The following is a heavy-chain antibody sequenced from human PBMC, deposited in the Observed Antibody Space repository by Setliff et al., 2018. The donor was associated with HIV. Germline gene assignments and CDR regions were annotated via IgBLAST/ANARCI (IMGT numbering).Heavy chain of an antibody. CDR1: GGSISGSGYY. J-gene: IGHJ4*02. V-gene: IGHV4-31*02. CDR2: VYYSGST. D-gene: IGHD3-3*01. Sequence: KASETLSLTCSVSGGSISGSGYYWSWIRQHPGKGLDWIGRVYYSGSTDYNPSLQSRATLSIDTSKNQFSLKLTSVIAADTAIYYCARGPFVLRFLERLVYFDYWGQGKLVTVSS. CDR3: ARGPFVLRFLERLVYFDY.